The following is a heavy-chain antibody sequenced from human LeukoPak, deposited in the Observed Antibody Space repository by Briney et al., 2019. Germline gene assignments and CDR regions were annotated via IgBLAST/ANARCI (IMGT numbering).Heavy chain of an antibody. CDR1: GFTFYKNW. CDR2: IKNDGSSI. J-gene: IGHJ3*02. CDR3: TRDREHAFDI. V-gene: IGHV3-74*01. Sequence: GGSLRLSCAASGFTFYKNWMHWVRQAPGKGLEWVPYIKNDGSSINYADSVKGRFIISRDNAKNTLYLQMNSLTVEDTAVYYCTRDREHAFDIWGQGTEVTVSS.